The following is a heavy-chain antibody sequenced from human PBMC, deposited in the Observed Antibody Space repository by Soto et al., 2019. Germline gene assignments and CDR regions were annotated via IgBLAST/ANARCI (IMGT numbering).Heavy chain of an antibody. J-gene: IGHJ4*02. D-gene: IGHD3-16*01. V-gene: IGHV4-59*01. CDR2: IYYSGST. Sequence: PSQPLSLTCTVSGGSISSYYWSWIRQPPGKGLEWIGYIYYSGSTNYNPSLKSRVTISVDTSKNQFSLKLSSVTAADTAVYYCARGGLVDYWGQGTLVTVSS. CDR3: ARGGLVDY. CDR1: GGSISSYY.